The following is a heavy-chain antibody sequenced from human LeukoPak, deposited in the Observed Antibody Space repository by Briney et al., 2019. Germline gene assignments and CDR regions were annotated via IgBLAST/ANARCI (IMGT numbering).Heavy chain of an antibody. CDR3: ARVQCSGGSCYPGEVIDY. J-gene: IGHJ4*02. CDR2: ISYDGSNK. Sequence: PGRSLRLSCAASGFTFSSYAMHWVRQAPGKGLEWVAVISYDGSNKYYADSVKGRFTISRDNSKNTLYLQMNSLRVEDTAVYYCARVQCSGGSCYPGEVIDYWGQGTLVTVSS. CDR1: GFTFSSYA. D-gene: IGHD2-15*01. V-gene: IGHV3-30-3*01.